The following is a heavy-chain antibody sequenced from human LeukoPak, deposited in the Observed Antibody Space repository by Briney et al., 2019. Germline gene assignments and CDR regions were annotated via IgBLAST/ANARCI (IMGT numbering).Heavy chain of an antibody. V-gene: IGHV3-30*18. D-gene: IGHD3-22*01. CDR1: GFSFSSYG. CDR2: ISYDGSNK. CDR3: AQGDYYDSSGYSKLPFDY. Sequence: GRSLRLSCAASGFSFSSYGMRWVRQAPGKGLEWVAVISYDGSNKYYADSVKGGFTISRDNSTNTLYLQMNSLRADDTAVYYCAQGDYYDSSGYSKLPFDYWGQGTLVTVSS. J-gene: IGHJ4*02.